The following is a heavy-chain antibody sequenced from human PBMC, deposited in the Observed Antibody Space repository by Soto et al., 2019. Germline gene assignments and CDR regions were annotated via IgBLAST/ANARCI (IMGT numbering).Heavy chain of an antibody. V-gene: IGHV1-69*13. CDR1: GGTFSSYA. Sequence: SVKVSCQASGGTFSSYAISWVRQAPGQGLEWMGGIIPIFGTANYAQKFQGRVTITADESTSTAYMELSSLRSEDTAVYYCARAVLSRITMVRGVVYYGMDVWGQGTTVTRLL. J-gene: IGHJ6*02. D-gene: IGHD3-10*01. CDR3: ARAVLSRITMVRGVVYYGMDV. CDR2: IIPIFGTA.